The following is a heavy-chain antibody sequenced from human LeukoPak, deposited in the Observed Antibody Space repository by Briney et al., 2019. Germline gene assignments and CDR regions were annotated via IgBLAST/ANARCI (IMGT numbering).Heavy chain of an antibody. CDR2: IKQDGSET. V-gene: IGHV3-7*01. CDR3: ARSLSVEGDA. Sequence: GGSQRLFCGASGFAMRTYRISWLRQARGGGPEWVAHIKQDGSETYYVDSVKGRFTISRDNAKNSLWLQMNSLRGEDTAMYYCARSLSVEGDAWGQGTLVTVSS. J-gene: IGHJ5*02. CDR1: GFAMRTYR. D-gene: IGHD6-19*01.